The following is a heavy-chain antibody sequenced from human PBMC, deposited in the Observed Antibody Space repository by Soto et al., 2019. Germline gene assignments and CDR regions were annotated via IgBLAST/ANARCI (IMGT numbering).Heavy chain of an antibody. CDR2: INHSGST. Sequence: LGTLSPPCAVYGGAFRGFYWGWVRQPPGKGLEWIGEINHSGSTNYNPSLKSRVTISVDTSKNQFSLKLSSVTAADTAVYYCARSVVAGTREDYWGQGTLVTVSS. CDR3: ARSVVAGTREDY. J-gene: IGHJ4*02. D-gene: IGHD6-19*01. CDR1: GGAFRGFY. V-gene: IGHV4-34*01.